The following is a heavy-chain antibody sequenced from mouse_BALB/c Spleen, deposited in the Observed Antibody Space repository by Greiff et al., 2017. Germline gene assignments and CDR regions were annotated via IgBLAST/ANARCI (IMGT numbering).Heavy chain of an antibody. CDR2: ISSGGST. CDR3: ARDGDLLWLRRSFDY. J-gene: IGHJ2*01. D-gene: IGHD2-2*01. CDR1: GFTFSSYA. V-gene: IGHV5-6-5*01. Sequence: EVKLVESGGGLVKPGGSLKLSCAASGFTFSSYAMSWVRQTPEKRLEWVASISSGGSTYYPDSVMGRFTISSDNARNILSLQMSSLRSEDTTMYYFARDGDLLWLRRSFDYWGQGTTLTVSS.